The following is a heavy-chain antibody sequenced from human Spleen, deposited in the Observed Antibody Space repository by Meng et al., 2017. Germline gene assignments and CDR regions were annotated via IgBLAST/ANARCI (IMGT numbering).Heavy chain of an antibody. CDR3: AKDRHLRGGYSYGSCFDY. D-gene: IGHD5-18*01. CDR2: TSASGGQA. Sequence: GESLKISCAASGFAFSSYDMSWVRQAPGKGLEYVSGTSASGGQAYYADSVKGRFTISRDNSKNTLYLQMNSLRAEDTAVYYCAKDRHLRGGYSYGSCFDYWGQGTLVTVSS. J-gene: IGHJ4*02. V-gene: IGHV3-23*01. CDR1: GFAFSSYD.